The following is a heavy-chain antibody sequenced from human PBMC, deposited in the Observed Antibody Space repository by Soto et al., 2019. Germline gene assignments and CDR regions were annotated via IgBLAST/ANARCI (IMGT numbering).Heavy chain of an antibody. V-gene: IGHV5-10-1*01. D-gene: IGHD3-16*01. J-gene: IGHJ4*01. CDR3: ASLRALSLVDVWGCDY. CDR1: GYIFTSYW. Sequence: GESLRLSCKVSGYIFTSYWISWVRQMPGKGPEWMGRIDPTDSYTDYSPSFQGHVTISVDKSINTAYLQWSSLTASDSAMYYCASLRALSLVDVWGCDYWRIGTLVTVSS. CDR2: IDPTDSYT.